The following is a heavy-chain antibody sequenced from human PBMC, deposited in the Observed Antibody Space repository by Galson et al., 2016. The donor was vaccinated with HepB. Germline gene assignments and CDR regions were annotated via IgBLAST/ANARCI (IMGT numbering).Heavy chain of an antibody. CDR2: ISYDETRE. V-gene: IGHV3-30*04. D-gene: IGHD3-10*01. CDR1: GFTFSNYA. CDR3: ARAAGGETTVWFGELSLFEY. Sequence: SLRLSCAASGFTFSNYAMHWVRQAPGKGLEWVAVISYDETRESYADSVKGRFTISRDNSKNTLNLQMNSLITEDKAVYYCARAAGGETTVWFGELSLFEYWGQGTLVTVSS. J-gene: IGHJ4*02.